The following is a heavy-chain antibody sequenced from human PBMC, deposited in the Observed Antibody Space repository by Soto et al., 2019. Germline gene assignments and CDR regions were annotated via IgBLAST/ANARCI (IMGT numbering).Heavy chain of an antibody. J-gene: IGHJ5*02. CDR1: GYSFTSYW. D-gene: IGHD3-10*01. CDR3: ARLHYYGSGSYAGEWFDP. V-gene: IGHV5-10-1*01. Sequence: GESLKISCKGSGYSFTSYWSSWVRQLPGKGLEWMGRIDPSDSYTNYSPSFQGHVTISADKSISTAYLQWSSLKASDTAMYYCARLHYYGSGSYAGEWFDPWGQGTLVTVSS. CDR2: IDPSDSYT.